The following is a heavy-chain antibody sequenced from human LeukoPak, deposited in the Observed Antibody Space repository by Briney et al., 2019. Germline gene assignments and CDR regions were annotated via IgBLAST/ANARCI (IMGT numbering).Heavy chain of an antibody. Sequence: GGSLRLSCAASGFTFSSYAMHWVRQAPGKGLEWVAVISYDGSNKYYADSVKGRFTISRDNAKNSLYLQMNSLRAEDTAVYYCARDSWYSNYEYYFDYWGQGTLVTVSS. CDR1: GFTFSSYA. CDR2: ISYDGSNK. CDR3: ARDSWYSNYEYYFDY. D-gene: IGHD4-11*01. J-gene: IGHJ4*02. V-gene: IGHV3-30-3*01.